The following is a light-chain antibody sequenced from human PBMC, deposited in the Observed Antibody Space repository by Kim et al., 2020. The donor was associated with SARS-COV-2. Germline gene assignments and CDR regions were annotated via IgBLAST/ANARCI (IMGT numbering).Light chain of an antibody. J-gene: IGLJ3*02. CDR2: DVS. CDR1: SSDVGAYNL. Sequence: SVTISDTGTSSDVGAYNLVSWYQQHPGKAPKFMIHDVSQRPSGVSNRFSGSKSGNTASLTISGLQAEDEADYYCTSYTRSDTWVFGGGTQLTVL. CDR3: TSYTRSDTWV. V-gene: IGLV2-14*03.